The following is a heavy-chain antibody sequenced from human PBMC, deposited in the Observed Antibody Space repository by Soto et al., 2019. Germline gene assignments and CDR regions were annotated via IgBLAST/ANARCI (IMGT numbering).Heavy chain of an antibody. CDR1: GFTFSSYD. J-gene: IGHJ6*02. V-gene: IGHV3-30-3*01. CDR3: SRDRYDILTGYPRTYGMDV. D-gene: IGHD3-9*01. Sequence: GGSLRLSCAASGFTFSSYDMNWVRQAPGKGLEGVAVISYDGSKKYYVDSVKGRFTISRDNSKSTLYVEMNSLRAEDTAVYYCSRDRYDILTGYPRTYGMDVWGQGTTVTVSS. CDR2: ISYDGSKK.